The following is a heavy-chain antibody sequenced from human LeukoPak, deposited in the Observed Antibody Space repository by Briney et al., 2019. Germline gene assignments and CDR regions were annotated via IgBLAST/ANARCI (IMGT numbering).Heavy chain of an antibody. CDR1: GYSFTDYY. V-gene: IGHV1-2*02. D-gene: IGHD3-22*01. J-gene: IGHJ5*02. CDR2: INPKIRGT. CDR3: ARGVLAGYDSTGHPFYNLFDP. Sequence: ASVKVSCKAFGYSFTDYYMHWVRQAPGQGIEWLDWINPKIRGTNYAQKFQGRVTMTRDTSISTAYVELSRLRSDDTAVYYCARGVLAGYDSTGHPFYNLFDPWGQGTPVTVSS.